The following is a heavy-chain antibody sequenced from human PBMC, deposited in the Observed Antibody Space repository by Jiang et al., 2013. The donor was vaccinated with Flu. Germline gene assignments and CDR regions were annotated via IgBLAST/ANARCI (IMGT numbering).Heavy chain of an antibody. CDR3: ARLSGDSNNLGDY. CDR2: IYHSGST. J-gene: IGHJ4*02. CDR1: GGSISGYY. D-gene: IGHD5-24*01. V-gene: IGHV4-59*08. Sequence: LTCTVSGGSISGYYWSWIRQPPGKGLEWIGYIYHSGSTNYNPSLKSRVAISVDTSTDQFSLKMTSVTAADTAVYYCARLSGDSNNLGDYWGQGTLVTVSS.